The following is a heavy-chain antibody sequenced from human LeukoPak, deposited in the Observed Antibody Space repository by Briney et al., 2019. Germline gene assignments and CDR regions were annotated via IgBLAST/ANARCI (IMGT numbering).Heavy chain of an antibody. CDR3: ARAVEGVVVIAIHYFDY. Sequence: PGGSLRLSCAASGFTFSRYAMSWVRQAPGKGLEWVSAISGSGGSTYYADSVKGRFTISRDNAKNSLYLQMNSLRAEDTAVYYCARAVEGVVVIAIHYFDYWGQGTLVTASS. V-gene: IGHV3-23*01. CDR2: ISGSGGST. CDR1: GFTFSRYA. J-gene: IGHJ4*02. D-gene: IGHD2-21*01.